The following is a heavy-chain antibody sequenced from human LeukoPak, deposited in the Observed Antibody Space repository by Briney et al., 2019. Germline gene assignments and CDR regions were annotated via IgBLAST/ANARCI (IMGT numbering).Heavy chain of an antibody. CDR3: ARDPPASSSTHSSSWSFDY. V-gene: IGHV4-59*12. CDR2: IYYSGST. Sequence: PSETLSLTCTVSGGSISSYYWSWIRQPPGKGLEWIGYIYYSGSTNYNPSLKSRVTISVDTSKNQFSLKLSSVTAADTALYYCARDPPASSSTHSSSWSFDYWGQGALVAVSS. J-gene: IGHJ4*02. D-gene: IGHD6-13*01. CDR1: GGSISSYY.